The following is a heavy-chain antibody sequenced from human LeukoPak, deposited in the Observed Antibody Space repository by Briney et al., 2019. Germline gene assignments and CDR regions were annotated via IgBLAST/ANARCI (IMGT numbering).Heavy chain of an antibody. V-gene: IGHV3-43*01. CDR3: AKGLSYESSGSVIDN. CDR1: GFIFEDYT. D-gene: IGHD3-22*01. Sequence: SGGSLRLSCAASGFIFEDYTMHWVRQVPGKTLEWVSLVNWHGTTYYADSLKGRFTISRDNSKNSLYLQMDSLRTEDTALYYCAKGLSYESSGSVIDNWGLGTLVTVSS. J-gene: IGHJ4*02. CDR2: VNWHGTT.